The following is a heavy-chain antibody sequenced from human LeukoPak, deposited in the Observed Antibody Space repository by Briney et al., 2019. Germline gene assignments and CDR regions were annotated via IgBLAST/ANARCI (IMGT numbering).Heavy chain of an antibody. CDR2: ISGSGGST. J-gene: IGHJ4*02. CDR1: GFTFSSHA. V-gene: IGHV3-23*01. D-gene: IGHD6-19*01. CDR3: AKDIAKSIAVAVTTGDY. Sequence: GGSLRLSCAASGFTFSSHAMSWVRQAPGKGLEWVSAISGSGGSTYYADSVKGRFTISRDNSKNTLYLQMNSLRAEDTAVYYCAKDIAKSIAVAVTTGDYWGQGTLVTVSS.